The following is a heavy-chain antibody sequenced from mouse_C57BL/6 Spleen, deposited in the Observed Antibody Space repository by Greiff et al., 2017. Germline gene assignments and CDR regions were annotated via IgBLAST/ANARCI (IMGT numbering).Heavy chain of an antibody. J-gene: IGHJ2*01. Sequence: VQLQQPGAELVKPGASVKLSCKASGYTFTSYWMHWVKQRPGQGLEWIGMIHPNSGSTNYNEKFKSKATLTVDKSSSTAYMQLSSLTSEDSAVYYCARPKSPFTTAYYFDYWGQGTTLTVSS. V-gene: IGHV1-64*01. CDR3: ARPKSPFTTAYYFDY. CDR2: IHPNSGST. CDR1: GYTFTSYW. D-gene: IGHD1-2*01.